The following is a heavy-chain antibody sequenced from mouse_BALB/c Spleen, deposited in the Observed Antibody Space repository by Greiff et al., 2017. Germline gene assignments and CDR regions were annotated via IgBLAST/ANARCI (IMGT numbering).Heavy chain of an antibody. Sequence: EVHLVESGGGLVKPGGSLKLSCAASGFTFSSYAMSWVRQTPEKRLEWVASISSGGSTYYPDSVKGRFTISRDNARNILYLQMSSLRSEDTAMYYCARGWDGWFAYWGQGTLVTVSA. V-gene: IGHV5-6-5*01. CDR2: ISSGGST. D-gene: IGHD4-1*01. CDR3: ARGWDGWFAY. CDR1: GFTFSSYA. J-gene: IGHJ3*01.